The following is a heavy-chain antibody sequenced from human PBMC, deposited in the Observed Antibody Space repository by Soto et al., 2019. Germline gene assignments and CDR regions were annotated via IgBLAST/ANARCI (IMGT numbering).Heavy chain of an antibody. CDR1: VYSFTSFW. CDR2: IYPDDSDT. CDR3: ARPGLTASSSFDY. D-gene: IGHD6-6*01. Sequence: PGESLKISCKGSVYSFTSFWIGWVRQMPGKGLEWMAIIYPDDSDTRYSPSFQGQVTISADKSINTAYLQWSSLKASDSAMYYCARPGLTASSSFDYWGQGTLVTVSS. J-gene: IGHJ4*02. V-gene: IGHV5-51*01.